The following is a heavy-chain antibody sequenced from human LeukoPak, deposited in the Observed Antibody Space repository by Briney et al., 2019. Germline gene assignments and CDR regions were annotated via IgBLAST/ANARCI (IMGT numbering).Heavy chain of an antibody. CDR2: ISPNSGGT. Sequence: ASVKVSCKASGYTFTGYYMHWVRQAPGQGLEWMGRISPNSGGTNYAQKFQGRVTMTRDTSTSTAYMELSRLRSDDTAVYYCARTRRNTAMAPWGQGTLVTVSS. J-gene: IGHJ4*02. CDR3: ARTRRNTAMAP. V-gene: IGHV1-2*06. CDR1: GYTFTGYY. D-gene: IGHD5-18*01.